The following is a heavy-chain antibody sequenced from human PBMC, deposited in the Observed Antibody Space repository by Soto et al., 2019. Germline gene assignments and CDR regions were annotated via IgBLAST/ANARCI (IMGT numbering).Heavy chain of an antibody. CDR3: AKGVLSFHYGMEV. D-gene: IGHD3-10*01. V-gene: IGHV3-23*01. J-gene: IGHJ6*02. CDR2: ISSTAGKTS. CDR1: GFTFNTYP. Sequence: VKLLQSGGGVVPPGGSLRLSCATSGFTFNTYPMTWVRQAPGKGLEWVSSISSTAGKTSSYADSVKGRFAISRDFSDITVYLQMDNLRVDYTAVYFCAKGVLSFHYGMEVWGQGTTVTVSS.